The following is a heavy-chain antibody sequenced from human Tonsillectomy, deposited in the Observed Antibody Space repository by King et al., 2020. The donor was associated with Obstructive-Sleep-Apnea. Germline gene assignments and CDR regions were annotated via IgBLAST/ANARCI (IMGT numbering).Heavy chain of an antibody. CDR1: GFTFGANA. Sequence: VQLVESGGDLVQPGGSLRLSCAASGFTFGANAMTWVRQAPGKGLEWVSGISGSGGTTHYAASVKGRFTIYRDNSENTLYLQMASLRAEDTAVYYCARVRCGGECYYNLDVWGQGTTVTVSS. CDR2: ISGSGGTT. CDR3: ARVRCGGECYYNLDV. D-gene: IGHD2-21*01. J-gene: IGHJ6*02. V-gene: IGHV3-23*04.